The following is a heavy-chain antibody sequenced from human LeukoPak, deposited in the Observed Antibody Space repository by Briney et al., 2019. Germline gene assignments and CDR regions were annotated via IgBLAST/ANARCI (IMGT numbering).Heavy chain of an antibody. CDR2: INHSGST. J-gene: IGHJ5*02. Sequence: SETLSLTCTVSGYSISSGYYWGWIRQPPGKGLEWIGEINHSGSTNYNPSLKSRVTISVDTSKNQFSLKLSSVTAADTAVYYCASRVVTPNWFDPWGQGTLVTVSS. V-gene: IGHV4-38-2*02. D-gene: IGHD2-21*02. CDR3: ASRVVTPNWFDP. CDR1: GYSISSGYY.